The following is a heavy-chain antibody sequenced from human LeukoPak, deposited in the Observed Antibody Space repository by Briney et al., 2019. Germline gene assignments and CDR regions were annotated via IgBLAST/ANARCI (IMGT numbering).Heavy chain of an antibody. V-gene: IGHV3-30-3*01. CDR1: GFTFEHYA. J-gene: IGHJ4*02. CDR2: ISYDGGNI. CDR3: ARDPPFTSGWAQNLFVY. D-gene: IGHD6-19*01. Sequence: GGSLRLSCQTSGFTFEHYAMHWVRQAPGKGLEWVSLISYDGGNINYADSVKGRFTISRDNSKDTLYLQMSSLRAEDTAVYYCARDPPFTSGWAQNLFVYWGQGSLVTVSS.